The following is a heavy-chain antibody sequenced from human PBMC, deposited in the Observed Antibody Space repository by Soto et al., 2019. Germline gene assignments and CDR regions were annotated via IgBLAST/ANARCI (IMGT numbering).Heavy chain of an antibody. D-gene: IGHD3-3*01. CDR2: MNPNSGNT. V-gene: IGHV1-8*01. Sequence: ASVKVSCKDSGYTFTSYDINWVRQATGQGLERMGWMNPNSGNTGYAQKFQGRVTMTRKSSISTAYMELSSLRSQDTAVYYCARGGAYDFWSGAVYNYGMDVWGQGTTVTVSS. CDR1: GYTFTSYD. J-gene: IGHJ6*02. CDR3: ARGGAYDFWSGAVYNYGMDV.